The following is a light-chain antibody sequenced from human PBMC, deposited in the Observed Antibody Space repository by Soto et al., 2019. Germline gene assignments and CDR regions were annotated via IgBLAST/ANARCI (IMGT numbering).Light chain of an antibody. J-gene: IGKJ1*01. CDR1: QNIRGNE. Sequence: EVVLTQSPGALSLSPGEGVTLSCRASQNIRGNELAWYRQKRGQAPRLLIYGGSRRAEGIPDRFSGRGTGTNSTLTISRLEPEDSADYYSQVYGTSHPWTFGQGTKLEIK. CDR2: GGS. V-gene: IGKV3-20*01. CDR3: QVYGTSHPWT.